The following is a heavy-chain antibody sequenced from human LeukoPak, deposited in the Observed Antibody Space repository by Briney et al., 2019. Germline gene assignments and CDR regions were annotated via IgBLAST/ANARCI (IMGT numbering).Heavy chain of an antibody. CDR2: IYPGDSDT. CDR3: ARQEWLDWSTMSAFDI. V-gene: IGHV5-51*01. CDR1: GYSFTSYW. Sequence: GESLKISCKGSGYSFTSYWIGWVRQMPGKGLEWMGIIYPGDSDTRYSPSFQGQVTISADKSISTAYLQWSSLKASDTATYYCARQEWLDWSTMSAFDIWGQGTMVTVSS. D-gene: IGHD3-9*01. J-gene: IGHJ3*02.